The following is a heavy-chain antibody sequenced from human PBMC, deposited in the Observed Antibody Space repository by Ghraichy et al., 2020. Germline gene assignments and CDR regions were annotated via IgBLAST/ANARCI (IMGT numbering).Heavy chain of an antibody. Sequence: SETLSLTCTVSGDSISSYYWSWIRQSAGKGLEWIGRIYTSGSTNYNPSLESRITMSVDTSKNQFSLKLSSVTAADTAVYYCARDGHDCSGGNCYSDGFDYWGQGHLVTVSS. CDR3: ARDGHDCSGGNCYSDGFDY. D-gene: IGHD2-15*01. V-gene: IGHV4-4*07. CDR1: GDSISSYY. CDR2: IYTSGST. J-gene: IGHJ4*02.